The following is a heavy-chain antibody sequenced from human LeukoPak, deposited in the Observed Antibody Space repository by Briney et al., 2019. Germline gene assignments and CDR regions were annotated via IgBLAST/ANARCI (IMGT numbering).Heavy chain of an antibody. CDR3: AKDVVPNYYDSSGYPDY. CDR2: ISGSGGST. J-gene: IGHJ4*02. CDR1: GFTFSSYA. V-gene: IGHV3-23*01. D-gene: IGHD3-22*01. Sequence: GGSLRLSCAASGFTFSSYAMNWVCQTPGKGLEWVSAISGSGGSTYHADSVKGRFTISRDNSKNTLYLQMNSLRAEDTAVYYCAKDVVPNYYDSSGYPDYWGQGTLVTVSS.